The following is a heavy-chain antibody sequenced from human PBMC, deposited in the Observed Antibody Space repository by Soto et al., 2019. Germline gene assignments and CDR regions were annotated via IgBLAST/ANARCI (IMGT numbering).Heavy chain of an antibody. CDR3: VRDGSKSLRDCFDP. J-gene: IGHJ5*02. CDR1: GGSMSKFY. V-gene: IGHV4-4*07. D-gene: IGHD3-16*01. CDR2: VYATGTS. Sequence: SETLSLTCSVSGGSMSKFYWSWIRKTAGKGLEWMGRVYATGTSDYNPSLRSRIAMSVDISKKTFSLRLRSVTAADTGVYYCVRDGSKSLRDCFDPWGQGILVTVSS.